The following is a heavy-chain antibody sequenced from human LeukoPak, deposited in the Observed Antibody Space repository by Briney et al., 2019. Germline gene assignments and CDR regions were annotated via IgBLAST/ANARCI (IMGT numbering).Heavy chain of an antibody. CDR1: GYTFTRYG. D-gene: IGHD6-13*01. CDR3: ARGSSYTSSWHEDY. J-gene: IGHJ4*02. CDR2: IGAYSANT. V-gene: IGHV1-18*01. Sequence: ASVKVSCKASGYTFTRYGITWVRQVPGQGLEWMGWIGAYSANTNNEQKFQGRVSLTADMSTSKAYMELTTLTSDDTAVYYCARGSSYTSSWHEDYWGQGTLVTVSS.